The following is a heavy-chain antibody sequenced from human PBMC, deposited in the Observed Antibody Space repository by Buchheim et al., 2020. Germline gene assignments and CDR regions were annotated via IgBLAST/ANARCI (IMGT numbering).Heavy chain of an antibody. V-gene: IGHV4-30-4*01. CDR1: GGSINSGDYY. CDR3: AKAVWSGYSNTFFFFGMDV. J-gene: IGHJ6*01. CDR2: IYFSGDT. D-gene: IGHD3-3*01. Sequence: QVQLQESGPGLVRPSQTLSLTCTVSGGSINSGDYYWSWVRQPPGKGLEWMGYIYFSGDTYYNPSLKSRITMSLDTSKNQFSLRLTSVTAADTAVYYCAKAVWSGYSNTFFFFGMDVRGQGTT.